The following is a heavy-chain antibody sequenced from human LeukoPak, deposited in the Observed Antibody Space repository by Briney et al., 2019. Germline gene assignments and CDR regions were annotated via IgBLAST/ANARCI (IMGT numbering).Heavy chain of an antibody. D-gene: IGHD5/OR15-5a*01. CDR1: GGLVSGYS. CDR3: AREVASTYNWFDP. Sequence: SETLSLTCAVHGGLVSGYSWSWIRQSPGKGLEWIGEINHSGSTNYNPSLKSRVTIAADTSKKEFSLKLTSVTAADTAVYYCAREVASTYNWFDPWGQGTLVTVSS. CDR2: INHSGST. V-gene: IGHV4-34*01. J-gene: IGHJ5*02.